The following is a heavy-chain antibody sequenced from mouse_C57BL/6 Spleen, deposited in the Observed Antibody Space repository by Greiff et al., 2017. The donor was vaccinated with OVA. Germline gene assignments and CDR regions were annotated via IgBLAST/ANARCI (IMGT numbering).Heavy chain of an antibody. CDR1: GYTFTEYT. V-gene: IGHV1-62-2*01. Sequence: QVQLKQSGAELVKPGASVKLSCKASGYTFTEYTIHWVKQRSGQGLEWIGWFYPGSGSIKYNEKFKDKATLTADKSSSTVYMELSRLTSEDSAVYFCARHETNYGSPVLYFDYWGQGTTLTVSS. CDR3: ARHETNYGSPVLYFDY. CDR2: FYPGSGSI. J-gene: IGHJ2*01. D-gene: IGHD1-1*01.